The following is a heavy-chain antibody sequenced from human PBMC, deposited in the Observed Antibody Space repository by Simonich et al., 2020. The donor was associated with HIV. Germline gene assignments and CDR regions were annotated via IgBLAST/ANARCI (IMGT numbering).Heavy chain of an antibody. V-gene: IGHV3-30*07. Sequence: QVQLVESGGGVVQPGRSLRLSCAASGFTFSTYAMHWVRQAPGKGLEWVAVISFDGSKKHYADSVKGRFTISSDNSKNTLYLQMNSLRAEDTAVYYCARSVGHDILTGYYRWGQGTLVTVSS. CDR2: ISFDGSKK. J-gene: IGHJ4*02. CDR3: ARSVGHDILTGYYR. D-gene: IGHD3-9*01. CDR1: GFTFSTYA.